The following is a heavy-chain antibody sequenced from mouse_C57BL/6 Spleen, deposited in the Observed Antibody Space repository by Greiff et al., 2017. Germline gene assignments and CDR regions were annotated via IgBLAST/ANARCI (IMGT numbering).Heavy chain of an antibody. V-gene: IGHV1-76*01. Sequence: QVQLKESGAELVRPGASVKLSCKASGYTFTDYYINWVKQRPGQGLEWIARIYPGSGNTYYNEKFKGKATLTAEKSSSTAYMQLSSLTSEDSAVYFCARGFNWDEGARDYAMDYWGQGTSVTVSS. CDR2: IYPGSGNT. CDR1: GYTFTDYY. J-gene: IGHJ4*01. CDR3: ARGFNWDEGARDYAMDY. D-gene: IGHD4-1*01.